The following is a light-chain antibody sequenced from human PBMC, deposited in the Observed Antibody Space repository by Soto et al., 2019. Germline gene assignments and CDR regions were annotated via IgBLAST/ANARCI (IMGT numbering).Light chain of an antibody. Sequence: EIVMTQSPATLSVSPGERATLSCRASQSVSSNLAWYQQKPGQAPRLLIYGASTRTTGIPARFSGSGSGTEFNLTLSSLQSKDFAVYYCQQYNNWPPMYTFGQGTKLEIK. CDR2: GAS. CDR3: QQYNNWPPMYT. CDR1: QSVSSN. J-gene: IGKJ2*01. V-gene: IGKV3-15*01.